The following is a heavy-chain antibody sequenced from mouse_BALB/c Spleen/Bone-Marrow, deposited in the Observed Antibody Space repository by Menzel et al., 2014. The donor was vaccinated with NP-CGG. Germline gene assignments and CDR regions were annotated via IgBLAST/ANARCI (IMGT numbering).Heavy chain of an antibody. Sequence: EVQLQQTGTVLARPGASVKMSCKASGYTFTSYWMHWVKQRPGQGLEWIGTIYPGNSDTTYNQKFKGKAKLTAVPSTSAAYMELSSLTNEDSAAYYCTTLARNYLDYWGQGTPLTLSS. CDR1: GYTFTSYW. V-gene: IGHV1-5*01. CDR3: TTLARNYLDY. CDR2: IYPGNSDT. J-gene: IGHJ2*01.